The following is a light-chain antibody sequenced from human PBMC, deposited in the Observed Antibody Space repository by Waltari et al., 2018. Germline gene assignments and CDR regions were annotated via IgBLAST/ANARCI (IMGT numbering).Light chain of an antibody. CDR2: YNSASDK. Sequence: QAVVPLPSSLSAPHGASASLTWTLLTGLIVCTYNIHWYQQQPGSPPRYLLRYNSASDKQQGFGVPSRFSGSKDVSANSGILLISGLQSEDEADYYCMIWYSAAWVFGGGTKLNVL. V-gene: IGLV5-45*03. J-gene: IGLJ3*02. CDR3: MIWYSAAWV. CDR1: TGLIVCTYN.